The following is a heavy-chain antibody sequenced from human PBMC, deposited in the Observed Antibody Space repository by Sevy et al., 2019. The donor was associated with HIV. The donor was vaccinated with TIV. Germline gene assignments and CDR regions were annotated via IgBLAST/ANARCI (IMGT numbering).Heavy chain of an antibody. J-gene: IGHJ4*02. CDR1: GYSLTQLS. CDR3: ATTKDYYENSGDPFDY. Sequence: ASVKVSCKVSGYSLTQLSMHWVRQAPGKGLEWMGSFDPEDDKRIYAQKFQGRVTMTEDTSTDTAYMELSSLRSEDTAVYYCATTKDYYENSGDPFDYWGQGTLLTVSS. V-gene: IGHV1-24*01. CDR2: FDPEDDKR. D-gene: IGHD3-22*01.